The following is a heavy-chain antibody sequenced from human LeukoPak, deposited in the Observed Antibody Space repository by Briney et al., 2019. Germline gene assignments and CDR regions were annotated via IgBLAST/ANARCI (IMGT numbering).Heavy chain of an antibody. Sequence: GGSLRLSCAASGFTFSDYGMTWVREAPGKGLECVSAVSYNDGSRTYYAYSVKGRFTISRENSSITVYVQMNSLRVEDTAVYYGAGRGIAHSWGQGTLVTVSS. CDR1: GFTFSDYG. CDR2: VSYNDGSRT. CDR3: AGRGIAHS. V-gene: IGHV3-23*01. J-gene: IGHJ5*02. D-gene: IGHD6-13*01.